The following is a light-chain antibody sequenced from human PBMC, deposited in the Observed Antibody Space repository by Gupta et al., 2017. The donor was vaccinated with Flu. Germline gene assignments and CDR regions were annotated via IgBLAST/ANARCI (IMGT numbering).Light chain of an antibody. CDR2: DAS. Sequence: ATLSLSPGDRATLSCRASQSVRNYLDWYQQKPGQAPRLLIYDASNRATGIPARFSGSGSGTDFTLTISSREHEDFAVYYCQQRNNWPPPTFGGGTKVEIK. CDR1: QSVRNY. J-gene: IGKJ4*01. CDR3: QQRNNWPPPT. V-gene: IGKV3-11*01.